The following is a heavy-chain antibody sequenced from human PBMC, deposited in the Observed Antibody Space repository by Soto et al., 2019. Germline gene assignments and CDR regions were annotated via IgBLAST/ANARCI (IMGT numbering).Heavy chain of an antibody. J-gene: IGHJ5*02. CDR1: GVSISSSNW. CDR3: ARCLHCSNGGRFDP. CDR2: MYPSGGT. Sequence: SETLSLTCTVSGVSISSSNWWTWVRQAPGKGLGWIGEMYPSGGTTYNPALQNRVTISVDNSKNHLSLTLTSVTAADTAVYYCARCLHCSNGGRFDPWGRGALVTVSS. D-gene: IGHD2-8*01. V-gene: IGHV4-4*02.